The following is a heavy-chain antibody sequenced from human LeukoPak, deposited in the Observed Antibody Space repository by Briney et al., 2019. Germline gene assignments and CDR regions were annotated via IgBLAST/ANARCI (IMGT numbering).Heavy chain of an antibody. CDR2: ISGSGGST. V-gene: IGHV3-23*01. CDR3: AREGSCSSSSCSGFDY. J-gene: IGHJ4*02. Sequence: GGSLRLSCAAPGFTFSSYAMSWVRQAPGKGLEWVSAISGSGGSTYYADSLKGPFTISRDNSKNTLYLQMNSLRAEDTAIYYCAREGSCSSSSCSGFDYWGQGTLVTVSS. CDR1: GFTFSSYA. D-gene: IGHD2-2*01.